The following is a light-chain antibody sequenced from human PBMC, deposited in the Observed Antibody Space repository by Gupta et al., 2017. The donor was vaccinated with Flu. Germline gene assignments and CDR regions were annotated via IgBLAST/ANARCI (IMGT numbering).Light chain of an antibody. CDR1: SGAVGAYAY. Sequence: QSALPHPPSVSGSPGQSVAISCTETSGAVGAYAYVPCYPHPPAQPPKLIISDVTTRPSGGPYWFTGSKSGTTATLTSSGLQAEDDSYYYCNSYGATNVFGGGTRLTVL. CDR3: NSYGATNV. J-gene: IGLJ3*02. CDR2: DVT. V-gene: IGLV2-11*01.